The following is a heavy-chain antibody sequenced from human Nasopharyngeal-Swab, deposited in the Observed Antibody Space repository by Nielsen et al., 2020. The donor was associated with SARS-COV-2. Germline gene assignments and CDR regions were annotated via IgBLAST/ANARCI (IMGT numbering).Heavy chain of an antibody. Sequence: WIRQRPGKGLEWVSAISGSGGSTYYADSVKGRFTISRDNSKNTLYLQMNSLRAEDTAVYYCAKLSPYYYGSGSSHDAFDIWGQGTMVTVSS. CDR3: AKLSPYYYGSGSSHDAFDI. V-gene: IGHV3-23*01. D-gene: IGHD3-10*01. CDR2: ISGSGGST. J-gene: IGHJ3*02.